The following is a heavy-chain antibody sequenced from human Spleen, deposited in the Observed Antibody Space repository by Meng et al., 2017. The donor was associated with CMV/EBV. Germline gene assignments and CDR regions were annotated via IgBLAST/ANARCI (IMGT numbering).Heavy chain of an antibody. CDR2: INPNSGGT. D-gene: IGHD6-6*01. V-gene: IGHV1-2*02. Sequence: YIVTGYYMHWVRQAPGQGPEWMGWINPNSGGTTYAQKFQGRVTMTRDTSINTAYMELSRLRSDDTAIYYCARDWDRIHIVARGSGGKYWGQGTLVTVSS. CDR1: YIVTGYY. CDR3: ARDWDRIHIVARGSGGKY. J-gene: IGHJ4*02.